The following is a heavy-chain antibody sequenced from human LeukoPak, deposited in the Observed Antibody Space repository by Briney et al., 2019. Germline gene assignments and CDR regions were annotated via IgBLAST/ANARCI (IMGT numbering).Heavy chain of an antibody. J-gene: IGHJ4*02. Sequence: ASVKVSCKASGYTFTSYYMHWVRQAPGQGLEWMGIINPSGGSTSYAQRFQGRVTMTRDMSTSTVYMELSSLRSEDTAVYYCARVGAHKALDYWGQGTLVTVSS. D-gene: IGHD3-16*01. CDR3: ARVGAHKALDY. V-gene: IGHV1-46*01. CDR2: INPSGGST. CDR1: GYTFTSYY.